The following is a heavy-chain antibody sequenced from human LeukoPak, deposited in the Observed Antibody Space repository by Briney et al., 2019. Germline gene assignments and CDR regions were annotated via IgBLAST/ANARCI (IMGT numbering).Heavy chain of an antibody. J-gene: IGHJ4*02. CDR2: ISDSGGNT. D-gene: IGHD5-24*01. V-gene: IGHV3-23*01. CDR1: GFTISSYV. Sequence: GGSLRLSCAASGFTISSYVMSWVRQAPGKGLEWVSSISDSGGNTYYADSVKGRFTISRDNSKNTLYLQMNSLRVEDTAIYYCAKDHSADGWPTFEYWGQGTLVTVSS. CDR3: AKDHSADGWPTFEY.